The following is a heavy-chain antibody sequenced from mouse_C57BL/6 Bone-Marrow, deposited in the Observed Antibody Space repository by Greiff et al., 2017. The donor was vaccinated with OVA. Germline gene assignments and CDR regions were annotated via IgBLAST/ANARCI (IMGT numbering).Heavy chain of an antibody. Sequence: DVQLQESGPGLVKPSQSLSLTCSVTGYSITSGYYWNWIRQFPGNKLEWMGYISYDGSNNYNPSLKNRISITRDTSKNQFFLKLNSVTTEDTATYYCAREDGYYVGWYFDVWGTGTTVTVSS. J-gene: IGHJ1*03. CDR1: GYSITSGYY. CDR2: ISYDGSN. D-gene: IGHD2-3*01. CDR3: AREDGYYVGWYFDV. V-gene: IGHV3-6*01.